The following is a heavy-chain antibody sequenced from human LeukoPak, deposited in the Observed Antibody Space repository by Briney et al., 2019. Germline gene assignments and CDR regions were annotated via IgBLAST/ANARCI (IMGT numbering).Heavy chain of an antibody. V-gene: IGHV3-23*01. Sequence: QPGGALRLSCAASGFTFSSYDMTWVRQAPGRGLEWVSSISGSGNITYYADSVKGRFTISRDNAKTMLFLQLNSLRAEDTALYYCAKDGGYCSGGNCYSYYYMDVWGKGTTVTISS. CDR1: GFTFSSYD. CDR3: AKDGGYCSGGNCYSYYYMDV. J-gene: IGHJ6*03. CDR2: ISGSGNIT. D-gene: IGHD2-15*01.